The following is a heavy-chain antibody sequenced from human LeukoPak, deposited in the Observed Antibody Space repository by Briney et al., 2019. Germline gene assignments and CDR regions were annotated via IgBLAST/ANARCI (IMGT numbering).Heavy chain of an antibody. CDR1: GFTFSNYA. J-gene: IGHJ4*02. V-gene: IGHV3-23*01. CDR2: VSGSGRNT. D-gene: IGHD1-26*01. CDR3: VKSRRVGANQRGLFDY. Sequence: GESLRLSCAGSGFTFSNYAMTWVRQAPGKGLEWVSSVSGSGRNTFYPDSVEGRFTISRDNSKNTVYLQMNSLRADDTAVYYCVKSRRVGANQRGLFDYWGQGTPVTVSP.